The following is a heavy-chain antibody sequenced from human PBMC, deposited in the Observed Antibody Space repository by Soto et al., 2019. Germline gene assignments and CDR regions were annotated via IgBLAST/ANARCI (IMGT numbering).Heavy chain of an antibody. D-gene: IGHD3-10*01. CDR3: ARVPGP. CDR1: GDSTSRGGYS. Sequence: SETLSLTCAVSGDSTSRGGYSWSWIRQPPGKGLEWIGYIYHSGSTYYNSSLKSRVTISVDRSKNQFSLKLSSVTAADTAVYYCARVPGPWGQGTLVTVSS. J-gene: IGHJ5*02. CDR2: IYHSGST. V-gene: IGHV4-30-2*01.